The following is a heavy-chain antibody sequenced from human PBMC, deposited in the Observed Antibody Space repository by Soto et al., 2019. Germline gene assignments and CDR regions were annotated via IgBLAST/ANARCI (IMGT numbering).Heavy chain of an antibody. CDR1: GGSFSGYY. CDR3: ARFPRGSYRYDTGFDY. Sequence: PSETLSLTCAVYGGSFSGYYWSWIRQPPGKGLEWIGEINHSGNTNYNPSLKSRVTISVDTSKNQFSLNLSSVTAADTAVYYCARFPRGSYRYDTGFDYWGQGNLVTVSS. CDR2: INHSGNT. V-gene: IGHV4-34*01. J-gene: IGHJ4*02. D-gene: IGHD3-16*02.